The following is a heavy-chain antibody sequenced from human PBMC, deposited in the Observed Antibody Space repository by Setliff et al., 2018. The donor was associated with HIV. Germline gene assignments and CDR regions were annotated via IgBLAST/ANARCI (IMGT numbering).Heavy chain of an antibody. D-gene: IGHD6-19*01. V-gene: IGHV3-48*01. Sequence: PGGSLRLSCAASGFTFSSYSMNWVRQAPGKGLEWVSYISSSSSSIYHADPVKGRFTISRDNAKNTLYLQMNSLRAEDTAVYYCAGAPSSGWYYYEYWGQGTLVTVSS. J-gene: IGHJ4*02. CDR3: AGAPSSGWYYYEY. CDR1: GFTFSSYS. CDR2: ISSSSSSI.